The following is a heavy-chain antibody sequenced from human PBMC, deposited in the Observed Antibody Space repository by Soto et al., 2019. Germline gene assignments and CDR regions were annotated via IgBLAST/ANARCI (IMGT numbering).Heavy chain of an antibody. V-gene: IGHV4-30-4*01. J-gene: IGHJ5*02. CDR1: GGSISSGDYY. D-gene: IGHD1-26*01. CDR3: ARGSEWELKSLVGFDP. CDR2: IYYSGST. Sequence: SETLSLTCTVSGGSISSGDYYWSWIRQPPGKGLEWIGYIYYSGSTYYNPSLKSRVTISVDTSKNQFSLKLSSVTAADTAVYYCARGSEWELKSLVGFDPWGQGTLVTVSS.